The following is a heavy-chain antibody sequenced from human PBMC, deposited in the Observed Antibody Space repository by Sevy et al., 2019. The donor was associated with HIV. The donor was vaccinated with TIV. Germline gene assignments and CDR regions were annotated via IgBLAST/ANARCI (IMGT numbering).Heavy chain of an antibody. D-gene: IGHD2-8*01. V-gene: IGHV4-39*01. CDR1: GGSISGSTNY. J-gene: IGHJ2*01. Sequence: SETLSLTCTVSGGSISGSTNYWGWIRQSPGNGLEWIGSLYYGGSTYLNPSLKSRVTTSVDTSKNQFSLKLNSVTAADTAVYYCVRHLTNYLYWYFDLWGRGALVTVSS. CDR3: VRHLTNYLYWYFDL. CDR2: LYYGGST.